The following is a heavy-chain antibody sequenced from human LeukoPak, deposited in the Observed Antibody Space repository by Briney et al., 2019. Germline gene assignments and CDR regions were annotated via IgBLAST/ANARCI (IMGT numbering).Heavy chain of an antibody. CDR3: ARFRYSYASPMAGYDAFDI. CDR1: GGTFSSYA. J-gene: IGHJ3*02. V-gene: IGHV1-69*05. Sequence: SVKVSCKASGGTFSSYAISWVRQAPGQGLEWMGRIIPIFGTANYAQKFQGRVTITTDESTSTAYMELSNLRSEDTAVYYCARFRYSYASPMAGYDAFDIWGQGTMVTVSS. D-gene: IGHD5-18*01. CDR2: IIPIFGTA.